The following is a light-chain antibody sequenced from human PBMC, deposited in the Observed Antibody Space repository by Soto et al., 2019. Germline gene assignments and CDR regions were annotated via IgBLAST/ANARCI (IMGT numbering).Light chain of an antibody. CDR3: CSYARNRDGV. CDR2: EGS. Sequence: QSVLTQSASVSGSPGQSITISCTGTSSDVGSYNLVSWYQQHPGKAPKLMIYEGSKRPSGVSNRFSGSKSGNTASLTISGLQAEDEADYYCCSYARNRDGVFGGGTKLTVL. CDR1: SSDVGSYNL. J-gene: IGLJ2*01. V-gene: IGLV2-23*01.